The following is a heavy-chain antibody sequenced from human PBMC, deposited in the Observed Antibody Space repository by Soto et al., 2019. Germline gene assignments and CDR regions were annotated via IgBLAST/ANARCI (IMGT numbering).Heavy chain of an antibody. V-gene: IGHV3-30*18. CDR2: ISYDGNNK. J-gene: IGHJ4*02. CDR3: AKDQGCSGGSCYPWYFDY. Sequence: QVQLVESEGGVVQPGRSLRLSCAASGFTFSSYGMHWVRQAPGKGLEWVAVISYDGNNKYYADSVKGRFTISRDNSKNTLYLQMNSLRAEDTAVYYSAKDQGCSGGSCYPWYFDYWGQGTLVTVSS. CDR1: GFTFSSYG. D-gene: IGHD2-15*01.